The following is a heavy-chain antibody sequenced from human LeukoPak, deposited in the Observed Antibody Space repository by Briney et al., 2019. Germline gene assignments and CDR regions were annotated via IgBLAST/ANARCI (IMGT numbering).Heavy chain of an antibody. CDR2: IYTSGST. CDR3: ARSGYSYGEGFDY. Sequence: SETLSLTCTVSGGSISSGSYYWSWIRQPAGKGLEWIGRIYTSGSTNYNPSLKSRVTISVDTSKNQFSLKLSSATAADTAVYYCARSGYSYGEGFDYWGQGTLVTVSS. CDR1: GGSISSGSYY. D-gene: IGHD5-18*01. V-gene: IGHV4-61*02. J-gene: IGHJ4*02.